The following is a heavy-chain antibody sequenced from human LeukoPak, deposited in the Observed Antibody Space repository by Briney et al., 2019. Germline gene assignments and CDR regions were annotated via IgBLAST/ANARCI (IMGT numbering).Heavy chain of an antibody. J-gene: IGHJ3*02. Sequence: QTLSLTCAISGDSVSSNSAARNWIRQSPSRGLEWLGRTYYRSKWYNDYAVSVKSRVTINPDTSKNQFSLQLNSVTPEDTAVYYCACSRATDAFHIWGHGTMVTVSS. CDR1: GDSVSSNSAA. V-gene: IGHV6-1*01. CDR3: ACSRATDAFHI. D-gene: IGHD1-26*01. CDR2: TYYRSKWYN.